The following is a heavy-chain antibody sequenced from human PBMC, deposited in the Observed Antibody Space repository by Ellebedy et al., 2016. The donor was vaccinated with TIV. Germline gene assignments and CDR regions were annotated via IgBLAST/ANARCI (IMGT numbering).Heavy chain of an antibody. J-gene: IGHJ2*01. CDR1: GFTFSSYS. CDR2: IDTSSSTI. D-gene: IGHD3-3*01. Sequence: GESLKISCAASGFTFSSYSKNWVRQAPGKGLEWVSYIDTSSSTIYYADSVKGRFTISRDNAKNSLYLQMNSLRDEDTAVYYCARGRGTMFGVVTHYWYFDLWGRGTLVTVSS. CDR3: ARGRGTMFGVVTHYWYFDL. V-gene: IGHV3-48*02.